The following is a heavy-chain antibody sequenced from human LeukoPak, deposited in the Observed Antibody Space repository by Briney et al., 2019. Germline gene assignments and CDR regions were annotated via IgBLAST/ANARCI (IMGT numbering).Heavy chain of an antibody. CDR2: IKSKTDGGTT. CDR3: AKVSQHDYGYFDY. Sequence: PGGSLRLSCAASGFTFSNARMSWVRQVPGKGLEWVGRIKSKTDGGTTDYAAPVKGRFTISRDDSKNTLYLQMNSLKTEDTAVYYCAKVSQHDYGYFDYWGQGTLVTVSS. J-gene: IGHJ4*02. CDR1: GFTFSNAR. D-gene: IGHD4-17*01. V-gene: IGHV3-15*01.